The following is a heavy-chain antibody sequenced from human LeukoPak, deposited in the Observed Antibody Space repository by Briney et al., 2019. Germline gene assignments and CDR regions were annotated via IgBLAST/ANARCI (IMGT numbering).Heavy chain of an antibody. D-gene: IGHD1-14*01. CDR3: AIPPESLFDP. CDR1: GFNFNDYG. V-gene: IGHV3-66*02. CDR2: ISGGDYS. J-gene: IGHJ5*02. Sequence: PGGSLGLSCAASGFNFNDYGMIWVRQAPGKGLEWVSGISGGDYSDHADSVKGRFTISRDNSKNTLYLQMNSLRAEDTAVYYCAIPPESLFDPWGQGTLVTVSS.